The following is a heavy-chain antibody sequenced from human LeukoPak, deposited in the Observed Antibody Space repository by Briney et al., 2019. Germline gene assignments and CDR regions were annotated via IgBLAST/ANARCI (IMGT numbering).Heavy chain of an antibody. D-gene: IGHD3-3*01. V-gene: IGHV1-69*13. J-gene: IGHJ5*02. CDR3: ASTTEWLGYNWFDP. Sequence: ASVKVSCKASGGTFTSYGISWVRQAPGQGLEWMGGIIPMFGTTKYAQKFQGRVTITADESTSTAYMELSSLRSEDTAVYYCASTTEWLGYNWFDPWGQGTLVTVSS. CDR1: GGTFTSYG. CDR2: IIPMFGTT.